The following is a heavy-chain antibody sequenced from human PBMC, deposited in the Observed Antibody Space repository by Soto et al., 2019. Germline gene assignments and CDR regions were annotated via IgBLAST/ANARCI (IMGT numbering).Heavy chain of an antibody. CDR1: GFTFINYA. Sequence: PGGSLRLSCAGSGFTFINYAMTWVRQAPGKGLEWVSSISNRGSDTYYVDSVKGRFTISRDNSKNTLYLQMNSLRAEDTAVYYCAKETYSSSWYFWGQGTLVTVSS. V-gene: IGHV3-23*01. CDR3: AKETYSSSWYF. J-gene: IGHJ4*02. D-gene: IGHD6-13*01. CDR2: ISNRGSDT.